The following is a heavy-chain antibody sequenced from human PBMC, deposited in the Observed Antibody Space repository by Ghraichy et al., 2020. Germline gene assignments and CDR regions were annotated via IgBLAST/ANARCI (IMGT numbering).Heavy chain of an antibody. V-gene: IGHV3-7*03. J-gene: IGHJ3*01. CDR1: EFTFSSYW. CDR3: ARALMVRGILKGGDAFDV. Sequence: GESLRLSCEASEFTFSSYWMSWVRQAPGKGPEWVANINQVGSDKNYVDSVRGRFIISRDNAKNSLYLQMSSLRAEDTAVYYCARALMVRGILKGGDAFDVWGQGTMVTVSS. CDR2: INQVGSDK. D-gene: IGHD3-10*01.